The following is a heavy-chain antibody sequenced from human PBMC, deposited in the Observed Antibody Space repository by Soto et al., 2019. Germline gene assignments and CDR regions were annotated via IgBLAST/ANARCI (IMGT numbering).Heavy chain of an antibody. J-gene: IGHJ6*03. CDR2: INHSGST. V-gene: IGHV4-34*01. D-gene: IGHD3-9*01. Sequence: SETLSLTCAVYRGSFSGYYWSWIRQPPGKGLEWIGEINHSGSTNYNPSLKSRVTISVDTSKNQFSLKLSSVTAADTAVYYCSRTPLYYDILTGTRASECYYYIEGWGKGNRVT. CDR1: RGSFSGYY. CDR3: SRTPLYYDILTGTRASECYYYIEG.